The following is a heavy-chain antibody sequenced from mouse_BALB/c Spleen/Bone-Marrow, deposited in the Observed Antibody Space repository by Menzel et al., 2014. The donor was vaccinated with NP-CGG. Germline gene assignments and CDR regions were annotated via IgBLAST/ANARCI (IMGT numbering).Heavy chain of an antibody. CDR2: IYPGDGST. D-gene: IGHD2-14*01. CDR1: GYTFTSYF. Sequence: QVQLQQPGPELVKPGASVKMSCKASGYTFTSYFIHWVKQRPGQGLEWIGWIYPGDGSTKYNERFKVKTTLTAGKSSSTAYMFLSSLTSEDSAIYFCAYYRYDEYFDVWGAGTTVTVSS. J-gene: IGHJ1*01. V-gene: IGHV1S56*01. CDR3: AYYRYDEYFDV.